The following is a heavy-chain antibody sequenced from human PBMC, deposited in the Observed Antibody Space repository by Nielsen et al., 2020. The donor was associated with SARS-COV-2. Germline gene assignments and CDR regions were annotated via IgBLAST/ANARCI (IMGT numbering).Heavy chain of an antibody. D-gene: IGHD3-10*01. CDR1: GGTFSSHA. CDR3: ASIHRSRGSGSYYMANPNYYYYGMDV. J-gene: IGHJ6*02. CDR2: IMPEIGFT. V-gene: IGHV1-69*04. Sequence: SVKASCKVSGGTFSSHAISWVRQAPGQGLEWMGRIMPEIGFTNYAKKFQSRVTITADKSTSTAYMELSSLRSEDTAVYYCASIHRSRGSGSYYMANPNYYYYGMDVWGQGTTVTVSS.